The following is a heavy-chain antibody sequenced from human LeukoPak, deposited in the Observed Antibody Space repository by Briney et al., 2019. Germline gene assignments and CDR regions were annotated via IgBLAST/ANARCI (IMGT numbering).Heavy chain of an antibody. CDR3: ARASSGFSDFDY. Sequence: ASVKVSCKASGCTFTSYGISWVRQAPGQGLEWMGWISAYNGNTNYAQKLQGRVTMTTDTSTSTAYMELRSLRSDDTAVYYCARASSGFSDFDYWGQGTLVTVSS. V-gene: IGHV1-18*01. J-gene: IGHJ4*02. D-gene: IGHD6-19*01. CDR1: GCTFTSYG. CDR2: ISAYNGNT.